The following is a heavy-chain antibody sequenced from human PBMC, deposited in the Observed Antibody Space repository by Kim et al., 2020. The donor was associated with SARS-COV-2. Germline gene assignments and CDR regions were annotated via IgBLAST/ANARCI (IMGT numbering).Heavy chain of an antibody. CDR1: GGSFSGYY. CDR3: ARGRGGMTTVTFLKYYFDS. D-gene: IGHD4-17*01. J-gene: IGHJ4*02. CDR2: INHSGST. V-gene: IGHV4-34*01. Sequence: SETLSLTCAVYGGSFSGYYWSCIRQPPGKGLEWIGEINHSGSTNYNPSLKSRVTISVDTSKNQFSLKLSSVTAADTAVYYFARGRGGMTTVTFLKYYFDSWGQGTLVTVSS.